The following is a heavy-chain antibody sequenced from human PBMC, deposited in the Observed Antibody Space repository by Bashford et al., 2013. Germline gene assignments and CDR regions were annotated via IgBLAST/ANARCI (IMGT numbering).Heavy chain of an antibody. CDR2: IYYSGST. Sequence: SETLSLTCTVSCGSISSGGYYWSWIRQHPGKGLEWIGYIYYSGSTYYNPSLKSRVTISVDTSKNQFSLKLSSVTAADTAVYYCARSRKMVRGTWGQGTLVTVSS. J-gene: IGHJ5*02. D-gene: IGHD3-10*01. CDR1: CGSISSGGYY. V-gene: IGHV4-31*03. CDR3: ARSRKMVRGT.